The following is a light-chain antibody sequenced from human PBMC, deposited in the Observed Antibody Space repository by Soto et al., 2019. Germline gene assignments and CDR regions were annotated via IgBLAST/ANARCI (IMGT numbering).Light chain of an antibody. V-gene: IGKV1-5*01. Sequence: DIQMTQSPSTLSASVGDRVTITCRASQSISMWLAWYQQKPGKAPKVLIYDVSSLESGVPSRFSGSGSGTEFTLTISSLQPDDFATYYCQQYNSYPWTFGQGTKVDIK. CDR1: QSISMW. CDR3: QQYNSYPWT. CDR2: DVS. J-gene: IGKJ1*01.